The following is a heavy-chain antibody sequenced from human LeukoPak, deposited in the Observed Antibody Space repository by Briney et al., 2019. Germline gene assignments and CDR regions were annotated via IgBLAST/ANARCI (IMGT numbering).Heavy chain of an antibody. D-gene: IGHD2-21*02. V-gene: IGHV3-33*06. Sequence: GGSLRLSCAASGFTFSSYGMHWVRQAPGKGLEWVAVIWCDGSNKYYADSVKGRFTISRDNSKNTLYLQMNSLRAEDTAVYYCAKAYCGGDCYSLVSAFDIWGQGTMVTVSS. CDR3: AKAYCGGDCYSLVSAFDI. CDR1: GFTFSSYG. CDR2: IWCDGSNK. J-gene: IGHJ3*02.